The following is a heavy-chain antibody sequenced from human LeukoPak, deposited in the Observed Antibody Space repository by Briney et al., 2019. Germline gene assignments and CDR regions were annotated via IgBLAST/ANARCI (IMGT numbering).Heavy chain of an antibody. V-gene: IGHV3-23*01. CDR2: INYSGQNT. J-gene: IGHJ4*02. Sequence: GGSLRLSCAASGFTFSSFAMTWVRQAPGKGLAWVSTINYSGQNTYYADSVEGRFAISRDNSKNIVYLQMNSLRVEDTAIYYCAEDWALNYWGQGTLVTVSS. D-gene: IGHD3-16*01. CDR3: AEDWALNY. CDR1: GFTFSSFA.